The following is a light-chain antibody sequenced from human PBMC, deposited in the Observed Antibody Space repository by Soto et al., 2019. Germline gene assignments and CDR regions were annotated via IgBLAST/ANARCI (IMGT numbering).Light chain of an antibody. J-gene: IGKJ1*01. CDR2: AAS. CDR1: QGISSY. Sequence: DIELTQYPSFLSASVGDRVTITCRASQGISSYLAWYQQKPGRAPKLLIYAASTLQSGVPSRFSGSGSGTEFTLTISSLQPEDFATYYCQHSGAFGQGTKVDIK. V-gene: IGKV1-9*01. CDR3: QHSGA.